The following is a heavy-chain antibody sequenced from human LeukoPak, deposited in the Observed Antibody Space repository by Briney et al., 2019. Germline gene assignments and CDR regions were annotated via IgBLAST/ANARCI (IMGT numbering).Heavy chain of an antibody. CDR2: IKQDGSQR. CDR1: GFTFSDYW. D-gene: IGHD2-8*01. Sequence: GGSLRLSCTASGFTFSDYWMTWVRQAPGKGPEWVANIKQDGSQRYYVDSVRGRFTISRDNAKSTVFLQMNSLRAEDTAVYFCTGVFDYWGQGTLVTVSS. J-gene: IGHJ4*02. CDR3: TGVFDY. V-gene: IGHV3-7*01.